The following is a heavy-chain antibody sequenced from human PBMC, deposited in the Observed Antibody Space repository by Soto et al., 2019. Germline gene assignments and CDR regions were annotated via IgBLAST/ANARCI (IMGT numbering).Heavy chain of an antibody. CDR3: AKVAVAGPNFHVPFDI. Sequence: EVQLVESGGGLVQPGRSLRLSCAASGFTFDDYAMHWVRQAPGKGLEWVSGISWNSGSIGYADSVKGRFTISRDNAKNSLYLQMNSLSAEDTALYYCAKVAVAGPNFHVPFDIWGQETMVTVSS. CDR2: ISWNSGSI. D-gene: IGHD6-19*01. CDR1: GFTFDDYA. V-gene: IGHV3-9*01. J-gene: IGHJ3*02.